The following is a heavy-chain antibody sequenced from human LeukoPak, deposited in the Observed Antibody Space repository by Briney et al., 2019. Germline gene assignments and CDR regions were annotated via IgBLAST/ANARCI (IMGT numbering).Heavy chain of an antibody. CDR1: GFTFSSYA. CDR3: AKDRYYDSSGLFLSGHDY. CDR2: ISGSGGST. Sequence: GGSLRLSCAASGFTFSSYAMSWVRQAPGKGLEWVSAISGSGGSTYYADSVKGRFTISRDNSKNTLYLQMNSLRAEDTAVYYCAKDRYYDSSGLFLSGHDYWGQGTLVTVSS. D-gene: IGHD3-22*01. V-gene: IGHV3-23*01. J-gene: IGHJ4*02.